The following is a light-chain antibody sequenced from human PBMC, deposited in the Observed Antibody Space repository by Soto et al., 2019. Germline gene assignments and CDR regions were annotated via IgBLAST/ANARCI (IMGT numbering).Light chain of an antibody. CDR1: QSVLYNSNNTNF. J-gene: IGKJ4*01. V-gene: IGKV4-1*01. CDR2: WAS. CDR3: QHYYSMPFT. Sequence: DIVMTQSPDSLAVSLGERATISCKSSQSVLYNSNNTNFLGWYQQKPRQPPKLLISWASTREAGVPDRFSGSGSGSDFTLTISTLLAEDGPVDYGQHYYSMPFTLGRRTNVEI.